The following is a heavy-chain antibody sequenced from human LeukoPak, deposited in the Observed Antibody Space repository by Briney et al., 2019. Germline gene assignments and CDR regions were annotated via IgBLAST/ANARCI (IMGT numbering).Heavy chain of an antibody. D-gene: IGHD4-11*01. CDR1: GGSVSSGSYY. V-gene: IGHV4-61*01. CDR3: ARADYSNYGDAFDI. J-gene: IGHJ3*02. CDR2: IYYSGST. Sequence: SETLSLTCTVSGGSVSSGSYYWSWIRQPPGKGLEWIGYIYYSGSTSYNPSLKSRVTISVDTSKNQFSLKLSSVTAADTAVYHCARADYSNYGDAFDIWGQGTMVTVSS.